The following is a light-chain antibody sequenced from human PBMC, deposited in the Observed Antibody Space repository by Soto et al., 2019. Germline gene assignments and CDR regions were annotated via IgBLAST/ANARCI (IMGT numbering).Light chain of an antibody. J-gene: IGKJ4*01. CDR1: QSIRTW. Sequence: DIQMTQSPSTVSASVGDGVTITCRASQSIRTWLAWYQQKPGKAPKLLIYDASTLESGVPSGFSGSGSGTEFTLTISALQPEDFASYYCQQSSSIPLTFGGGTKVEIK. CDR3: QQSSSIPLT. V-gene: IGKV1-5*01. CDR2: DAS.